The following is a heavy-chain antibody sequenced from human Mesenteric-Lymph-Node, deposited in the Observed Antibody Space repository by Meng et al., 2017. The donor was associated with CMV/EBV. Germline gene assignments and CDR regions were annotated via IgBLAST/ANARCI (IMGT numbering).Heavy chain of an antibody. CDR3: ARHSATMVYDAFDI. Sequence: SGASISNRLYYWGWIRQPPGKPLEWIGTIYYVGNTFYNPSLESRVTISVDTSRNRLSLRLTSVTAADTAVYYCARHSATMVYDAFDIWGQGTMVTVSS. V-gene: IGHV4-39*01. D-gene: IGHD3-10*01. CDR1: GASISNRLYY. J-gene: IGHJ3*02. CDR2: IYYVGNT.